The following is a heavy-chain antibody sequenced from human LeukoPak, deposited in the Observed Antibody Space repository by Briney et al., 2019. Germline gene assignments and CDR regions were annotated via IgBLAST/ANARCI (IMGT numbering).Heavy chain of an antibody. Sequence: GESLMISCKGAGYSFTSYGIGWVLQMPGKRLEWMGIIYPGDSSTRYSPSFQGQVTILANNSVTTAYLQWSSLTASDTAMYYCARHLLTRDSGFSFWRQGTLVSVSS. CDR2: IYPGDSST. CDR3: ARHLLTRDSGFSF. J-gene: IGHJ4*02. V-gene: IGHV5-51*01. D-gene: IGHD2-21*02. CDR1: GYSFTSYG.